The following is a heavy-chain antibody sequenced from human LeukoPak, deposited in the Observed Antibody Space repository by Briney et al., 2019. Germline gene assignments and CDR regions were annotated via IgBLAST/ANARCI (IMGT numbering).Heavy chain of an antibody. CDR1: GFTFSSYW. Sequence: GGSLRLSCAASGFTFSSYWMHWVRQAPGKGLVWVSRINSDGSSTSYADSVKGRFTISRHNSKNTLYLQMTSLRAEDTAVYYCARDIPVDSRSSVPKPVRDSWGQGTLVTVSS. CDR3: ARDIPVDSRSSVPKPVRDS. J-gene: IGHJ5*02. D-gene: IGHD6-6*01. V-gene: IGHV3-74*01. CDR2: INSDGSST.